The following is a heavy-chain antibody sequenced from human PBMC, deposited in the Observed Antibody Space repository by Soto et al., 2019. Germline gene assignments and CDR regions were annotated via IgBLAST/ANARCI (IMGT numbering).Heavy chain of an antibody. CDR2: IIPILGIA. CDR3: AYGWLPVEGSSISCHVDDFDI. Sequence: SVKVSCKASGGPFSRYTISWVRQAPGQGLEWMGRIIPILGIANYAQKFQGRVTITADKSTSTAYMELSSLRSEDTAVYYCAYGWLPVEGSSISCHVDDFDIWGQAPRVTVSS. V-gene: IGHV1-69*02. CDR1: GGPFSRYT. D-gene: IGHD2-2*01. J-gene: IGHJ3*02.